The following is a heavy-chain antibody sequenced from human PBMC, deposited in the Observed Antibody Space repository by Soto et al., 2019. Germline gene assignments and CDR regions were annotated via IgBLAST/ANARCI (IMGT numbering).Heavy chain of an antibody. Sequence: EVQLVESGGGLVQPGGSLRLSCVASGFTFSSYWMHWVRQAPGKGLVWVSRINSDGSSTSYADSVKGRFTISRDNAKNTLYLQMNSLRAEDTAVYYCAGGWSSRAGGDSTGLEWGQGTLVTVSS. V-gene: IGHV3-74*01. D-gene: IGHD6-19*01. CDR3: AGGWSSRAGGDSTGLE. J-gene: IGHJ4*02. CDR1: GFTFSSYW. CDR2: INSDGSST.